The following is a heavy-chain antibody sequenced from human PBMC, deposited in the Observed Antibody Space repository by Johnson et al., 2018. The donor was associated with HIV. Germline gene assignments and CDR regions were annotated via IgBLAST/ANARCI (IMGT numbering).Heavy chain of an antibody. V-gene: IGHV3-30*04. J-gene: IGHJ3*02. CDR3: ARDRCSSTSCIDGFDI. D-gene: IGHD2-2*01. Sequence: QVTLVESGGGVVQPGRSLRLSCAASGFTFSSYAMHWVRQAPGKGLEWVAVISYDGSIKYYADSVKGRFTISRDNSKNTLYLQMNSQRAEDTAVYYCARDRCSSTSCIDGFDIWGQGTMVTVSS. CDR2: ISYDGSIK. CDR1: GFTFSSYA.